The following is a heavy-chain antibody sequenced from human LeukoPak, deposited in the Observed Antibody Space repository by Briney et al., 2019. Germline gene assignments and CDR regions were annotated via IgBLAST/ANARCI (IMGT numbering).Heavy chain of an antibody. J-gene: IGHJ5*02. V-gene: IGHV3-30-3*01. Sequence: GGSLKLSCAASGFTFSGSAMHWVRQAPGKGLEWVAVISYDGSNKYYADSVKGRFTISRDNSKNTLYLQMNSLRAEDTAVYYCARAVRGTLFDPWGQGTLVTVSS. CDR1: GFTFSGSA. CDR3: ARAVRGTLFDP. D-gene: IGHD3-16*01. CDR2: ISYDGSNK.